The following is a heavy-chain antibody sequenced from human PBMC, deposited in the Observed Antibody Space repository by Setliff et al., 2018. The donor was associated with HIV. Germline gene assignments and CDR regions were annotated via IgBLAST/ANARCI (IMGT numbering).Heavy chain of an antibody. V-gene: IGHV4-59*12. Sequence: SETLSLTCTVSGGSISNYYWSWIRQPPGKGLEWIGYMYYTGSTNYNPSLKSRVIISVDTSKNQFSLKLNSVTAADTAVYYCVRGGDSSSWYWGRWFDPWGQGTLVTVSS. D-gene: IGHD6-13*01. J-gene: IGHJ5*02. CDR2: MYYTGST. CDR1: GGSISNYY. CDR3: VRGGDSSSWYWGRWFDP.